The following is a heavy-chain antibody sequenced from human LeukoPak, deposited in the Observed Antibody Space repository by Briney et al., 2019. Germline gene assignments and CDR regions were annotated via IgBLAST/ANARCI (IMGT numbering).Heavy chain of an antibody. D-gene: IGHD3-9*01. CDR3: AKDGYEYYDILTGPDY. Sequence: PPGRSLRLSCAASGFTFSSYGMHWVRQAPGKGLEWVAVISYDGSNKYYADSVKGRFTISRDNSKNTLYLQMNSLRAEDTAVYYCAKDGYEYYDILTGPDYWGQGTLVTVSS. CDR2: ISYDGSNK. V-gene: IGHV3-30*18. J-gene: IGHJ4*02. CDR1: GFTFSSYG.